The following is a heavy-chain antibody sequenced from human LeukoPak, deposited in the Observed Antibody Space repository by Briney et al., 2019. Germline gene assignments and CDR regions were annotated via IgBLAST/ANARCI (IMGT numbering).Heavy chain of an antibody. D-gene: IGHD3-22*01. Sequence: GGSLRLSCAASGFTFSKYAMSWVRQAPGKGLEWVSAISPSDGNTFYADSVKGRFTISRDNSKNTLYLQMTGLRAEDTAVYYCARGYYCDSSGHNSDAFDIWGQGTMVTVSS. CDR1: GFTFSKYA. CDR2: ISPSDGNT. CDR3: ARGYYCDSSGHNSDAFDI. J-gene: IGHJ3*02. V-gene: IGHV3-23*01.